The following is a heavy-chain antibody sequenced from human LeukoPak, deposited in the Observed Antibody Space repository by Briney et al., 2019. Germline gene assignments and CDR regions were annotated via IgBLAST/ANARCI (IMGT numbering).Heavy chain of an antibody. D-gene: IGHD2-15*01. Sequence: GWSLRLSCVASGNYFGDYGMHWVRQAPGKGLEWVSGTNWDTNNVGYADSVKGRFTISRDNAKNSLYLQMNSLRAEDTAVYYCAKDIGYCGGGSCSSDYFGLDVWGLGTTVTVSS. CDR2: TNWDTNNV. CDR1: GNYFGDYG. CDR3: AKDIGYCGGGSCSSDYFGLDV. J-gene: IGHJ6*02. V-gene: IGHV3-9*01.